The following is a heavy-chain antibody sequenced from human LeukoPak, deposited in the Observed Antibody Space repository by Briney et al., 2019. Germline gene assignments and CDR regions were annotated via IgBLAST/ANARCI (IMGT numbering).Heavy chain of an antibody. J-gene: IGHJ4*02. V-gene: IGHV3-23*01. CDR3: AKDRGTSVTRGFDY. CDR1: GFTFSNYV. D-gene: IGHD4-17*01. CDR2: ISGGGSSS. Sequence: PGGSLRPSCAASGFTFSNYVMSWVRQPPGKGLEWVSAISGGGSSSKYADSVKGRFTISRDNSKNTLYLQMNSLRAEDTALYYCAKDRGTSVTRGFDYWGQGTLVTVSS.